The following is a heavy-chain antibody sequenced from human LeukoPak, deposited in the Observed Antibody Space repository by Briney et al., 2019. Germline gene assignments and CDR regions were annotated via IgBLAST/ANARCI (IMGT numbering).Heavy chain of an antibody. J-gene: IGHJ3*01. CDR2: IAADRDLK. D-gene: IGHD3-16*01. Sequence: GGSLRLSCTASGFIFSDYSMHWVRQTPGQGLEGVAAIAADRDLKNYADSTTGRFTISRDNSQDTVYLEIDSLRRDDTASYCCARWGLYHDDAGSETNVFELWGHGTMVTVS. CDR3: ARWGLYHDDAGSETNVFEL. V-gene: IGHV3-30-3*01. CDR1: GFIFSDYS.